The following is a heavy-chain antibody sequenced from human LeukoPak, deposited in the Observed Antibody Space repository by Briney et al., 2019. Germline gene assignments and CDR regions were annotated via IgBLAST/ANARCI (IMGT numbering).Heavy chain of an antibody. J-gene: IGHJ3*02. V-gene: IGHV3-20*01. CDR3: ARVSYDSSGYPDAFDI. CDR1: GFTFSNAW. CDR2: INWNGGST. D-gene: IGHD3-22*01. Sequence: GGSLRLSCAGSGFTFSNAWMNWVRQAPGKGLEWVSGINWNGGSTGYADSVKGRFTISRDNAKNSLYLQMNSLRAEDTALYHCARVSYDSSGYPDAFDIWGQGTMVTVSS.